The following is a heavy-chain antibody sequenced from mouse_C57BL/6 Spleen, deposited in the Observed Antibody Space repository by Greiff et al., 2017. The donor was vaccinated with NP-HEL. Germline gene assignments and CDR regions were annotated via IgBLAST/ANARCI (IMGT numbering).Heavy chain of an antibody. V-gene: IGHV5-4*01. J-gene: IGHJ3*01. D-gene: IGHD2-10*02. Sequence: EVKLVESGGGLVKPGGSLKLSCAASGFTFSSYAMSWVRQTPEKRLEWVATISDGGSYTYYPDNVKGRFTISRDNAKNNLYLQMSHLKSEDTAMYYCARDGYGNYEAYWGQGTLVTVSA. CDR2: ISDGGSYT. CDR3: ARDGYGNYEAY. CDR1: GFTFSSYA.